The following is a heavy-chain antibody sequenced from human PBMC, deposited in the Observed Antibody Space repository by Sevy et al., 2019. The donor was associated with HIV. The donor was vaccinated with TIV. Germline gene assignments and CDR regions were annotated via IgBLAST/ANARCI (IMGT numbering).Heavy chain of an antibody. CDR1: GFTFSSYG. D-gene: IGHD5-18*01. V-gene: IGHV3-30*18. J-gene: IGHJ6*02. CDR2: ISYDGSNK. CDR3: AKDLAPAMGNYYYYGMDV. Sequence: GGSLRLSCAASGFTFSSYGMHWVRQAPGKGLEWVAVISYDGSNKYYADSVKGRFTISRDNSKNTRYLQMNSLRAEDRAVYYCAKDLAPAMGNYYYYGMDVWGQGTTVTVSS.